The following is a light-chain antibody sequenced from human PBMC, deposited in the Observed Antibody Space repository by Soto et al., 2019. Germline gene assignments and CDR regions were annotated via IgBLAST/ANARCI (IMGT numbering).Light chain of an antibody. CDR3: QKYNSAPGT. CDR1: QGISNY. J-gene: IGKJ1*01. V-gene: IGKV1-27*01. CDR2: AAS. Sequence: DIQMTQSPSSLSASVGDRVPITCRASQGISNYLAWYQQKPGKVPQLLIYAASTLQSGVPSRFSGSGSGTDYTLTISSLQPEDVATHDCQKYNSAPGTFGQGTKVEIK.